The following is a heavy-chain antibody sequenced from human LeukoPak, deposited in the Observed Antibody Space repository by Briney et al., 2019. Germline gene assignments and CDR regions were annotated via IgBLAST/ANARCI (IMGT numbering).Heavy chain of an antibody. CDR1: GFTFSSYA. Sequence: GGSLRLSCAASGFTFSSYAMHWVRQAPGKGLEWVAVISYDGSNKYYADSVKGRFTISRDNSKNTLYLQMNSLRAEDTAVYYCARSREYSYADWGQGTLVTVSS. D-gene: IGHD5-18*01. J-gene: IGHJ4*02. CDR3: ARSREYSYAD. CDR2: ISYDGSNK. V-gene: IGHV3-30-3*01.